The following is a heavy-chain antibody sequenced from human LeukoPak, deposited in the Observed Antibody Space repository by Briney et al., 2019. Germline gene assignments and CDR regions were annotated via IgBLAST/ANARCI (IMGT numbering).Heavy chain of an antibody. J-gene: IGHJ3*02. V-gene: IGHV4-59*11. CDR1: GGSIDSRY. CDR2: VYSTGST. Sequence: SETLSLTCTVSGGSIDSRYWSWIRQPPGKGLEWIGYVYSTGSTNYNPSLKSRVTISVDTSKYHFSLKLTSVTAADTAVYYCASAYYFGAGSYDNFDIWGQGTMVTVTS. CDR3: ASAYYFGAGSYDNFDI. D-gene: IGHD3-10*01.